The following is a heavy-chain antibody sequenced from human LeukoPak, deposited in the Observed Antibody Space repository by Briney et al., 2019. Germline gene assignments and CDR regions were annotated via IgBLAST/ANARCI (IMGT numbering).Heavy chain of an antibody. CDR2: IIPIFGTA. D-gene: IGHD1/OR15-1a*01. CDR3: ARELEHGRNY. Sequence: ASVMVSCKASGGTFSSYAISWVRQAPGQGLEWMGGIIPIFGTANYAQKFQGRVTITTDESTSTAYMELSSLRSEDTAVYYCARELEHGRNYWGQGTLVTVSS. J-gene: IGHJ4*02. CDR1: GGTFSSYA. V-gene: IGHV1-69*05.